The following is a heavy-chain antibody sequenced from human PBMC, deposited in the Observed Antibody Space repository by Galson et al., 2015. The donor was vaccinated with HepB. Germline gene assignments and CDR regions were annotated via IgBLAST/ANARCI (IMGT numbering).Heavy chain of an antibody. CDR1: GYIFTSYV. Sequence: QSGAEVKKPGESLKISCKASGYIFTSYVISWVRQAPGQGLEWMGWISAYDGNTNYAQRLQGRVTMTTDTSTTTAYMELRSLRSDDTAVYYCARQWLGDAFDIWGQGTMVTVSS. CDR2: ISAYDGNT. CDR3: ARQWLGDAFDI. D-gene: IGHD6-19*01. J-gene: IGHJ3*02. V-gene: IGHV1-18*04.